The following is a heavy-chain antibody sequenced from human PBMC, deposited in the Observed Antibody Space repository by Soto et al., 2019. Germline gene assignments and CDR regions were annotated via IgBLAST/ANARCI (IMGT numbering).Heavy chain of an antibody. J-gene: IGHJ4*02. V-gene: IGHV3-11*01. Sequence: QVQLVESGGGLVKPGGSLRLSCAASGFIFSDYYMSWIRQAPGKGLEWVSYISGSGSIVYYADSMKGRFTISRDNAKNSVYLQMNSLRVDDTAVYYCARARGLYYYGSGSPSALWGQGVLVTVSS. CDR1: GFIFSDYY. CDR3: ARARGLYYYGSGSPSAL. D-gene: IGHD3-10*01. CDR2: ISGSGSIV.